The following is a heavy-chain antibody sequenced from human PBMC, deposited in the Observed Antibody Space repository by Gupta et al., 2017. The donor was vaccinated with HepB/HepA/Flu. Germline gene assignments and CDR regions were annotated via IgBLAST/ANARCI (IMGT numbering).Heavy chain of an antibody. CDR1: GYPFTSYG. D-gene: IGHD2-2*01. Sequence: QVQLVQSGAAGKKPGASLKVSCKASGYPFTSYGISGVRKAPGQGLEWMGWISAYNGNTNYAQKLQGRVTMTTDTSTSTAYMELRSLRSDDTAVYYGARDSRMKGQLPPFDYWGQGTLVTVSS. CDR2: ISAYNGNT. V-gene: IGHV1-18*01. CDR3: ARDSRMKGQLPPFDY. J-gene: IGHJ4*02.